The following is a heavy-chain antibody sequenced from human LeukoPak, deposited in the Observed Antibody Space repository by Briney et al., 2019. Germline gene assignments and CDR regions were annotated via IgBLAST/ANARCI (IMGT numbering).Heavy chain of an antibody. J-gene: IGHJ4*02. CDR3: ARGRDYSNPDY. V-gene: IGHV3-30-3*01. CDR2: ISYDGSNK. Sequence: GGSLRLSCAASGSTFSNYAMHWARQAPGKGLEWVAVISYDGSNKYYADSVKGRFTISRDNSKNTLYLQMNSLRAEDTAVYYCARGRDYSNPDYWGQGTLVTVSS. CDR1: GSTFSNYA. D-gene: IGHD4-11*01.